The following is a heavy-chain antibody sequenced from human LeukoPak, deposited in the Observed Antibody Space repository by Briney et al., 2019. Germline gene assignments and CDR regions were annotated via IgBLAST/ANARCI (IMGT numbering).Heavy chain of an antibody. CDR3: ARERGIRALYFDN. CDR2: TSSDGNK. J-gene: IGHJ4*02. Sequence: GGSLRLSCATSGFTFSTYTMHWVRRAPGKGLEWVALTSSDGNKYFADSVQGRFTISRDNSRNTLYLQLDNLRPDDTALYYCARERGIRALYFDNWGQGTLVTVSS. D-gene: IGHD3-16*01. V-gene: IGHV3-30*14. CDR1: GFTFSTYT.